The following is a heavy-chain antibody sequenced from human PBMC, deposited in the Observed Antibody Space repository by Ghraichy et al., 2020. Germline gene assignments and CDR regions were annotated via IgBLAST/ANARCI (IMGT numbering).Heavy chain of an antibody. CDR1: GFTFSSYG. J-gene: IGHJ5*02. V-gene: IGHV3-33*01. D-gene: IGHD3-10*01. CDR3: ARDVAGENSFAP. Sequence: GGSLRLSCAASGFTFSSYGMHWVRQAPGKGLEWVAVIWYDGSNKYYADSVKGRFTISRDNSKNTLYLQMNSLRAEATAVYYCARDVAGENSFAPWGQGTLVTVSS. CDR2: IWYDGSNK.